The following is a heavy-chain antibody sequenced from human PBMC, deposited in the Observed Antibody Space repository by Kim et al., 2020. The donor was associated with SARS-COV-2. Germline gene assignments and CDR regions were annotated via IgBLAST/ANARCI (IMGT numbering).Heavy chain of an antibody. CDR3: AKDTVLSGSGSYPDY. D-gene: IGHD3-10*01. CDR1: GFTFGDYA. Sequence: GGSLRLSCAASGFTFGDYAMHWVRQAPGKGLEWVSGISWNSGSIGYADSVKGRFTISRDNAKNSLYLQMNSLRAEDTALYYCAKDTVLSGSGSYPDYWGQGTLVTVSS. CDR2: ISWNSGSI. J-gene: IGHJ4*02. V-gene: IGHV3-9*01.